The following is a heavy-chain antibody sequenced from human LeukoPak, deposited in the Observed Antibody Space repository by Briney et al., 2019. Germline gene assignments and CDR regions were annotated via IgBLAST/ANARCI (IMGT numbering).Heavy chain of an antibody. J-gene: IGHJ6*02. CDR1: GFTVSTNY. D-gene: IGHD2-8*01. CDR3: ARDKVVPYFGLDV. CDR2: IYSGGTT. Sequence: GGSLRLSCAASGFTVSTNYMNWVRQAPGKGLEWVSVIYSGGTTYYADSVMGRFTISRDNSKNTLYLQMNSLRAEDTAVYCCARDKVVPYFGLDVWGQGTTVSVSS. V-gene: IGHV3-66*01.